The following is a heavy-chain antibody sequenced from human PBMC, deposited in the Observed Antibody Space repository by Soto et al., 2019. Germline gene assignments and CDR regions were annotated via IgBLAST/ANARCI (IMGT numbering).Heavy chain of an antibody. J-gene: IGHJ5*02. CDR1: GGSLFGDY. CDR2: INSDGNT. Sequence: SETLSLTCTVSGGSLFGDYCTWIRQPAGGGLEWIGPINSDGNTKYSPSLKCRETWSVDSSRKNISLKLTAVTAADSASDFCASARRQENWFDPWGPGIKVTVSS. CDR3: ASARRQENWFDP. V-gene: IGHV4-4*07.